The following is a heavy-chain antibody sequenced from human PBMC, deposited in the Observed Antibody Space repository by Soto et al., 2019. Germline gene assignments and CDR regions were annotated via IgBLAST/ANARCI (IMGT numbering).Heavy chain of an antibody. V-gene: IGHV3-21*01. Sequence: EVQLVESGGGLVKPGGSLRLSCAASGFTFSTYSMNWVRQAPGKGLEWVSSISASSNSIYYADSVKGRFTISRDNAQNSLYLQITRRRADDTAVYYCAREGYGSGRGYFDYWGQGTLVTVAS. J-gene: IGHJ4*02. D-gene: IGHD3-10*01. CDR3: AREGYGSGRGYFDY. CDR1: GFTFSTYS. CDR2: ISASSNSI.